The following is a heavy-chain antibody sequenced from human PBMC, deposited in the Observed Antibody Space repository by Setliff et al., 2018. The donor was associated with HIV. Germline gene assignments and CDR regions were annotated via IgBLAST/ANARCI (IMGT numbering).Heavy chain of an antibody. CDR2: IIPKSGET. V-gene: IGHV1-2*02. J-gene: IGHJ4*02. CDR1: GYTFTAHH. CDR3: ATGRDSSGYYFLADY. D-gene: IGHD3-22*01. Sequence: GASVKVSCKSSGYTFTAHHIHWVRQAPGQGPEWMGWIIPKSGETSYAEKFRGRVTMTRDTSLSTAYMELSWLTSDDTAVYYCATGRDSSGYYFLADYWGRGTLVTVSS.